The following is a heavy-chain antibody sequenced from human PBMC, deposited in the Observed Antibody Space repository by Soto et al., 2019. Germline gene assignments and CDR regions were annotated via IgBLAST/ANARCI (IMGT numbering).Heavy chain of an antibody. CDR3: ARSITMVRGVIGAFDI. V-gene: IGHV1-69*02. Sequence: QVQLVQSGAEVKKPGSSVKVSCKASGGTFSSYTISWVRQAPGQGLEWMGRIIPILGIANYAQKFQGRVTITADKSTSTAYMELSSLRSEDTAADYCARSITMVRGVIGAFDIWGQGTMVTVSS. D-gene: IGHD3-10*01. J-gene: IGHJ3*02. CDR2: IIPILGIA. CDR1: GGTFSSYT.